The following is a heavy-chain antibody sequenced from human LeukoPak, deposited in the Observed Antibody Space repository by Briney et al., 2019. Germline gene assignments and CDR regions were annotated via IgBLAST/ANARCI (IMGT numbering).Heavy chain of an antibody. CDR2: INPNSGDT. CDR1: GYTFTGYY. V-gene: IGHV1-2*02. D-gene: IGHD1-26*01. J-gene: IGHJ4*02. CDR3: ARLYSGTYYYFDY. Sequence: ASVKVSCKASGYTFTGYYMHWVRQAPGQGLEWMGWINPNSGDTNYAQKFQGRVTMTRDTSISTAYMELSRLRSDDTAVYYCARLYSGTYYYFDYWGQGTLVTVSS.